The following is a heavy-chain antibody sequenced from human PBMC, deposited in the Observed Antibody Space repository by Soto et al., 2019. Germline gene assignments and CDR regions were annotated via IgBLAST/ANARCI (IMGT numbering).Heavy chain of an antibody. CDR1: GGTFSSYA. CDR3: ARTPFEYSSSSYYYYGMDV. D-gene: IGHD6-6*01. J-gene: IGHJ6*02. V-gene: IGHV1-69*13. CDR2: IIPIFGTA. Sequence: SVKVSCKXSGGTFSSYAISWVRQAPGQGLEWMGGIIPIFGTANYAQKFQGRVTITADESTSTAYMELSSLRSEDTAVYYCARTPFEYSSSSYYYYGMDVWGQGTTVTVSS.